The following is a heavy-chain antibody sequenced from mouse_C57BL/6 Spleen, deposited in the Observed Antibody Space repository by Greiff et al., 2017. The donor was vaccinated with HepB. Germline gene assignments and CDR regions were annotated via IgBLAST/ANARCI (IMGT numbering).Heavy chain of an antibody. CDR1: GFSLTSYG. D-gene: IGHD4-1*01. Sequence: QVQLQQSGPGLVQPSQSLSITCTVSGFSLTSYGVHWVRQSPGKGLEWLGVIWSGGRTDYNAAFISRLSISKDNSKSQVFFKMNSLQADDSAIYYWASSWDEYFDVWGTGTTVTVSS. CDR3: ASSWDEYFDV. CDR2: IWSGGRT. V-gene: IGHV2-2*01. J-gene: IGHJ1*03.